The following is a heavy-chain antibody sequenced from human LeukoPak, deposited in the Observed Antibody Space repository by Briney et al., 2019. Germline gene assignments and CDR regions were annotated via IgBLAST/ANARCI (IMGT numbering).Heavy chain of an antibody. CDR3: ARVDSSGWPYYFDY. CDR1: GGSISSYY. D-gene: IGHD6-19*01. CDR2: IYYSGST. Sequence: SETLSLTCTVSGGSISSYYWSWIRQPPGKGLEWIGYIYYSGSTNYNPSLKSRVTISVDTSRNQFSLKLSSVTAADTAVYYCARVDSSGWPYYFDYWGQGTLVTASS. V-gene: IGHV4-59*01. J-gene: IGHJ4*02.